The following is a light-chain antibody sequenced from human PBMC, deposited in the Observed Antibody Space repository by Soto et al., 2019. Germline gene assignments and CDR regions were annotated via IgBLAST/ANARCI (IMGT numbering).Light chain of an antibody. CDR2: DVS. J-gene: IGLJ2*01. CDR3: SSYTSSSTLV. Sequence: QSALTQPASVSGSPGQSITLSCTGTSSDVGGYNYVSWYQQHPGKAPKLVISDVSNRPSGVSNRFSGSKSGNTASLTISGLQAEDEADYYCSSYTSSSTLVFGGGTQLTVL. V-gene: IGLV2-14*01. CDR1: SSDVGGYNY.